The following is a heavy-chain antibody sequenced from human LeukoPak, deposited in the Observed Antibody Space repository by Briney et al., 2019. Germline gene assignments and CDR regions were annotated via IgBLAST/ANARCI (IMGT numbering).Heavy chain of an antibody. D-gene: IGHD6-13*01. CDR2: ISYDGSNK. CDR1: GFTFSSYV. CDR3: AKGTWAAAGTSFDY. Sequence: GRSLRLSCAASGFTFSSYVMHWVRQAPGKGLEWVAVISYDGSNKYYADSVKGRFTISRDNSKNTLYLQMNSLRAEDTAVYYCAKGTWAAAGTSFDYWGQGTLVTVSS. V-gene: IGHV3-30*18. J-gene: IGHJ4*02.